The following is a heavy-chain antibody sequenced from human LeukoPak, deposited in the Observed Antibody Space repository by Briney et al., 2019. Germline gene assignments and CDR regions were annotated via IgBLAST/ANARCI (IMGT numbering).Heavy chain of an antibody. Sequence: TGGSLRLSCAASGFTVSSNYMSWVRQAPGKGLEWVSYISSSSSTIYYADSVKGRFTISRDNAKNSLYLQMNSLRAEDTAVYYCARGGGTWAAEYFQHWGQGTLVTVSS. J-gene: IGHJ1*01. CDR2: ISSSSSTI. V-gene: IGHV3-48*01. CDR3: ARGGGTWAAEYFQH. D-gene: IGHD2-15*01. CDR1: GFTVSSNY.